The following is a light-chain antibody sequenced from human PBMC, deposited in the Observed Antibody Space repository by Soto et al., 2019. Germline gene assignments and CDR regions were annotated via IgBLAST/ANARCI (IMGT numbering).Light chain of an antibody. Sequence: DIQMTQSPSTLSASIGDRVTITCRASESIRTWLAWYQHKPGKAPKLLIYRASDLESGVPSRFSGSGSETEFTLTINSLQPDDFATYYCQQYNSYSWTFGQGTKVDI. CDR1: ESIRTW. V-gene: IGKV1-5*03. CDR2: RAS. CDR3: QQYNSYSWT. J-gene: IGKJ1*01.